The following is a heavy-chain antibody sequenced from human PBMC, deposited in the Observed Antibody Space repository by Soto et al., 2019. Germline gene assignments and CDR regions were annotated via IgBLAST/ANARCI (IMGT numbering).Heavy chain of an antibody. CDR2: IYYSGRT. D-gene: IGHD1-26*01. V-gene: IGHV4-59*01. J-gene: IGHJ6*02. CDR3: ARGHSGSYRTGEGYYYGMDV. CDR1: GGSISSYY. Sequence: QVQLQESGPGLVKPSETLSLTCTVSGGSISSYYWSWIRQPPGKGLEWIGYIYYSGRTNYNPSLKSRVTISVDTSKNQFSLKLSSVAAADTAVYYCARGHSGSYRTGEGYYYGMDVWGQGSTVTDSS.